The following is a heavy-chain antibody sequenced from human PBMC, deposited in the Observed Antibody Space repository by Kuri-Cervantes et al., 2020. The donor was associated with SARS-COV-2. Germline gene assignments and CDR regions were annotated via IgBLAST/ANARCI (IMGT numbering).Heavy chain of an antibody. CDR3: AREVGDYFDY. CDR1: GGSISSYY. CDR2: INHSGST. D-gene: IGHD3-16*01. V-gene: IGHV4-34*01. Sequence: GSLRLSCTVSGGSISSYYWSWIRQPPGKGLEWIGEINHSGSTNYNPSLKSRVTISVDTSKNQFSLKLSSVTAADTAVYYCAREVGDYFDYWGQGTLVTVSS. J-gene: IGHJ4*02.